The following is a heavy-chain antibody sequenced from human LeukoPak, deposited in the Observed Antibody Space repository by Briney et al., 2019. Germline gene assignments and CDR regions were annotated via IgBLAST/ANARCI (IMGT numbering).Heavy chain of an antibody. Sequence: PSETLSPTCTVSGGSISSTSYYWGWIRQPPGQGLEWIGSINYSGRTLYNPSLKSRVTISVDTSKNQFSLNLTYVTAADTALYFCGRRGAGLNWFDPWGQGTLVTVSS. J-gene: IGHJ5*02. CDR1: GGSISSTSYY. CDR3: GRRGAGLNWFDP. V-gene: IGHV4-39*01. CDR2: INYSGRT. D-gene: IGHD3/OR15-3a*01.